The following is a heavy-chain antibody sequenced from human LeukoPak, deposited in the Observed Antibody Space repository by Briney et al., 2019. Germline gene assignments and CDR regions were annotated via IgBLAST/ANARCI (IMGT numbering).Heavy chain of an antibody. Sequence: GGSLRLSCAASGFTFSDYYMSWIRQAPGKGLEWVSYISSSGSTIYYADSVKGRFTISRDNAKDSLYLQMNSLRAEDTAVYYCARIDSSSSSISYWGQGTLVTVSS. V-gene: IGHV3-11*04. CDR1: GFTFSDYY. CDR2: ISSSGSTI. D-gene: IGHD6-6*01. J-gene: IGHJ4*02. CDR3: ARIDSSSSSISY.